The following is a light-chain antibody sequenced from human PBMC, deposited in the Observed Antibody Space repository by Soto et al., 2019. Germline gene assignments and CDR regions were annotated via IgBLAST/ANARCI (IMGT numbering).Light chain of an antibody. CDR1: QSISIW. CDR2: KTS. J-gene: IGKJ1*01. V-gene: IGKV1-5*03. CDR3: QHWNDYSWT. Sequence: DIHKTQYPSTLSASVGDRVTITCWASQSISIWLAWYQQKPGKAPNLLIYKTSSLETGVPSRFSGSGSGTAFTLTISSLQPDDFATYYCQHWNDYSWTFGQGTKVEVK.